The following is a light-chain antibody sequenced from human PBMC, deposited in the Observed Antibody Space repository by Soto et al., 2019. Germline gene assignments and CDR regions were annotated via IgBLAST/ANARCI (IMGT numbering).Light chain of an antibody. CDR3: QQLNSYSPRLI. Sequence: EIVMTQSPGTLSVSPGERATLSCRASQNIITNLAWYQQKPGQAPRLLIFFASTRVTGIPARFSGSGSGTEFTLTITSLQPEDLATYYCQQLNSYSPRLIFGGGTKVDIK. V-gene: IGKV3-15*01. CDR2: FAS. CDR1: QNIITN. J-gene: IGKJ4*01.